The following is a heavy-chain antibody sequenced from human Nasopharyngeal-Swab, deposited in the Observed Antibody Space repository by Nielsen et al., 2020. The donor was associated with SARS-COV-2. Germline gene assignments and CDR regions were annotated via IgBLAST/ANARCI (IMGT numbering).Heavy chain of an antibody. CDR2: IGGGGSPI. Sequence: GESLKISCAASGFTFSNYEMNWVRQAPGKGLEWVSYIGGGGSPIYYADSVKGRFTISRDNAEKSLYLQMSSLRAEDTVVYYCVRASRAWSWGQGTLLTVSS. D-gene: IGHD2-8*02. J-gene: IGHJ5*02. V-gene: IGHV3-48*03. CDR1: GFTFSNYE. CDR3: VRASRAWS.